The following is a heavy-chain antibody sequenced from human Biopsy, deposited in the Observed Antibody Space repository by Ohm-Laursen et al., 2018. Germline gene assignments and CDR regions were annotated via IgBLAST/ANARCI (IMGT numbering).Heavy chain of an antibody. Sequence: GASVKVSCKVSGYAVTEFSMHWVRQAPGKGLEWMGGFAPENGKTIYAQKFQGRVTMTEDTSTDTAYMELSSPRSEDTAVYYCAADINVWNVNYWGQGTQVTVSS. V-gene: IGHV1-24*01. CDR1: GYAVTEFS. D-gene: IGHD1-1*01. J-gene: IGHJ4*02. CDR2: FAPENGKT. CDR3: AADINVWNVNY.